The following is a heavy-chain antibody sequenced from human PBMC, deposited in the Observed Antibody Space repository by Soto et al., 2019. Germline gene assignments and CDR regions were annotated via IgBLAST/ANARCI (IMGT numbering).Heavy chain of an antibody. Sequence: EVQLLESGGGVVQPGGSLRLSCVASGFNFKKFAMAWVRQAPGEGLEWVSGISCCGGSTSYADSVKGRFSIARDDSKNTLSLQMNRLRVEETAQYYCAKAEGEQWPVPHLDNWGQGNLVTVS. J-gene: IGHJ4*02. CDR1: GFNFKKFA. V-gene: IGHV3-23*01. CDR3: AKAEGEQWPVPHLDN. D-gene: IGHD6-19*01. CDR2: ISCCGGST.